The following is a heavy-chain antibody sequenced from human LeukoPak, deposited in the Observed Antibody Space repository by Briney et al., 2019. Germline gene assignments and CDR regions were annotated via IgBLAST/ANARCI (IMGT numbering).Heavy chain of an antibody. Sequence: ASVKVSCKASGYTFTSYYMHWVRQAPGQGLEWMGWINPNSGGTNYAQKFQGRVTMTRDTSISTACMELSRLRSDDTAVYYCARELGGATGAIDYWGQGTLVTVSS. CDR3: ARELGGATGAIDY. V-gene: IGHV1-2*02. D-gene: IGHD1-26*01. J-gene: IGHJ4*02. CDR1: GYTFTSYY. CDR2: INPNSGGT.